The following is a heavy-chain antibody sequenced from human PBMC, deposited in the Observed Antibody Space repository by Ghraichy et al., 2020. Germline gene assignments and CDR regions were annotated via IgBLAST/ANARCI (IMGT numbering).Heavy chain of an antibody. Sequence: GGSLRLSCAASGFSFSDYYMSWIRQAPGKGLEWVSNIGSSGGMKSYADSVKGRFTISRDNAKNSLYLQINSLRAEDTAIYYCARENAAAWGYFDYWGQGTVVTVSS. CDR1: GFSFSDYY. CDR3: ARENAAAWGYFDY. CDR2: IGSSGGMK. J-gene: IGHJ4*02. D-gene: IGHD6-13*01. V-gene: IGHV3-11*01.